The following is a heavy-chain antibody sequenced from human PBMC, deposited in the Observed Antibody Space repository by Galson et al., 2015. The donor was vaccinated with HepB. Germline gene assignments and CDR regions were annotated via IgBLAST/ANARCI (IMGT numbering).Heavy chain of an antibody. CDR1: GYTFTNFY. V-gene: IGHV1-46*01. J-gene: IGHJ4*02. CDR3: ARGRDSGSYPLCDH. Sequence: SVKVSCKASGYTFTNFYMNWVRQAPGQGLEWMGFIDPSGRSTFYAQKFQARVTMTSDTSTGTVYMELSGLRSDDTAIYYCARGRDSGSYPLCDHWGQGTLVTVSS. D-gene: IGHD3-10*01. CDR2: IDPSGRST.